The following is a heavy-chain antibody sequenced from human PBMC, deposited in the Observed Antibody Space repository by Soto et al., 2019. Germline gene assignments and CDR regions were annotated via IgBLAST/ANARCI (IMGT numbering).Heavy chain of an antibody. J-gene: IGHJ4*02. CDR2: ISGSGGST. Sequence: GKGLEWVSAISGSGGSTYYADSVKGRFTISRDNSKNTLYLQMNSLRAEDTAVYYCAKDIVLMVYAIRIAAAGPFDYWGQGTLVTVSS. CDR3: AKDIVLMVYAIRIAAAGPFDY. D-gene: IGHD2-8*01. V-gene: IGHV3-23*01.